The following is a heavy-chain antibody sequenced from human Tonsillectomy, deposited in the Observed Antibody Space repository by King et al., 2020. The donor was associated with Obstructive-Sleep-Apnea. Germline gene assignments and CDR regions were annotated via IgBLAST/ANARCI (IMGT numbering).Heavy chain of an antibody. J-gene: IGHJ4*02. CDR1: GFTFDDYA. V-gene: IGHV3-9*01. Sequence: VQLVESGGGLVQPGRSLRLSCAASGFTFDDYAMHWVRQAQGKGLEWVSGISWNSGSIGYADSVKGRFTISRDNAKNSLYLQMNSLRAEDTALYYCAKDPYSSGRGGFFDYWGQGTLVTVSS. CDR3: AKDPYSSGRGGFFDY. D-gene: IGHD6-19*01. CDR2: ISWNSGSI.